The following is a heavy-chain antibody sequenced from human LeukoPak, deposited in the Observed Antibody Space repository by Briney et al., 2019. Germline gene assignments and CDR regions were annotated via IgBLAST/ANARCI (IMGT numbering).Heavy chain of an antibody. J-gene: IGHJ4*02. Sequence: SVKVSCKASGGTFSSYAISWVRQAPGQGLEWMGRIIPILGIANYAQKFQGRVTITADKSTSTAYMELSSLRSEDTAVYYCARDLGRITMVRELGYFDYWGQGTLVTVSS. V-gene: IGHV1-69*04. CDR1: GGTFSSYA. D-gene: IGHD3-10*01. CDR3: ARDLGRITMVRELGYFDY. CDR2: IIPILGIA.